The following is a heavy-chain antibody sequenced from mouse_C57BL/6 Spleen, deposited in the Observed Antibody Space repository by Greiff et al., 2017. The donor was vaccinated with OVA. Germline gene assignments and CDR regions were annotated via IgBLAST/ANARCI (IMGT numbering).Heavy chain of an antibody. Sequence: QVQLQQSGPELVKPGASVKISCKASGYAFSSSWMNWVKQRPGKGLEWIGRIYPGDGDTNYNGKFKGKATLTADKSSSTAYMQLSSLTSEDSAVYFCAREDGNQYYYAMDYWGQGTSVTVSS. CDR2: IYPGDGDT. CDR3: AREDGNQYYYAMDY. J-gene: IGHJ4*01. V-gene: IGHV1-82*01. D-gene: IGHD2-1*01. CDR1: GYAFSSSW.